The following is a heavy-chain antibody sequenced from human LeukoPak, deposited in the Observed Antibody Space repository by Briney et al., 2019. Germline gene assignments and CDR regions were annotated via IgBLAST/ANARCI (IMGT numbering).Heavy chain of an antibody. Sequence: GGSLRLSCAASEFSVGSNYMTWVRQAPGKGLEWVSLIYSGGSTYYADSVKGRFTISRDNSKNTLYLQMNSLRAEDTAVYYCARDSNYYDSSGYYFSDYWGQGTLVTVSS. CDR2: IYSGGST. D-gene: IGHD3-22*01. V-gene: IGHV3-66*01. J-gene: IGHJ4*02. CDR1: EFSVGSNY. CDR3: ARDSNYYDSSGYYFSDY.